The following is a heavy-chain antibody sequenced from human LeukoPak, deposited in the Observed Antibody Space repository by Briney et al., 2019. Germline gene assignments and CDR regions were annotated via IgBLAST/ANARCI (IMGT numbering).Heavy chain of an antibody. V-gene: IGHV3-30*02. J-gene: IGHJ5*02. Sequence: GESLKISCAASGFPFSSYGMHWVRQAPGKGLEWVAFIRYDGSNKYYADSVKGRFTISRDNSKNTLYLQMNSLRAEDTAVYYCAKLGVDLRGDWFDPWGQGTLVTVSS. CDR1: GFPFSSYG. CDR3: AKLGVDLRGDWFDP. D-gene: IGHD2-15*01. CDR2: IRYDGSNK.